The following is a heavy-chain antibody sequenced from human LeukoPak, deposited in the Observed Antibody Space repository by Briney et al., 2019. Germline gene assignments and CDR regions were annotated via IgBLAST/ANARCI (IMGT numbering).Heavy chain of an antibody. CDR1: GFTFSSYS. J-gene: IGHJ3*02. D-gene: IGHD2-2*01. CDR2: IISSSSYI. CDR3: ARDPRYCSSTSCYQDAFDI. V-gene: IGHV3-21*01. Sequence: GSLRLSCAASGFTFSSYSMNWVRQAPGKGLEWVASIISSSSYIYYAESVKGRFTISRDNAKNSLYLQMNSLRAEDTAVYYCARDPRYCSSTSCYQDAFDIWGQGTMVTVSS.